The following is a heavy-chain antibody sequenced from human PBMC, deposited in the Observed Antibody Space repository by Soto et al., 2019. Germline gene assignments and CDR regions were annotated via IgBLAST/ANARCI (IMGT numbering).Heavy chain of an antibody. CDR1: GYTLTELS. Sequence: KVSCKVSGYTLTELSMHWVRQAPGKGLEWMGGFDPEDGETIYAQKFQGRVTMTEDTSTDTAYMELSSLRSEDTAVYYCATDAGKTYYDSSGYYYASFDYWGQGTLVTVSS. D-gene: IGHD3-22*01. J-gene: IGHJ4*02. CDR3: ATDAGKTYYDSSGYYYASFDY. V-gene: IGHV1-24*01. CDR2: FDPEDGET.